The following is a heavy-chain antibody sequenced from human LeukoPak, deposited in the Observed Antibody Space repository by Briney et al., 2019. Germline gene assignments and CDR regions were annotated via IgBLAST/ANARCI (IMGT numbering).Heavy chain of an antibody. CDR3: ARVLYSGSWYLGF. D-gene: IGHD6-13*01. CDR2: ISYDGSIK. J-gene: IGHJ4*02. CDR1: GFTFSSYA. Sequence: GGSLRLSCAASGFTFSSYAMHWVRQVLDTGLEWVAVISYDGSIKYYADSVKGRFTISRDNSKNTLYLQMSSLRTEDTAVYYCARVLYSGSWYLGFWGQGTLVTVSS. V-gene: IGHV3-30-3*01.